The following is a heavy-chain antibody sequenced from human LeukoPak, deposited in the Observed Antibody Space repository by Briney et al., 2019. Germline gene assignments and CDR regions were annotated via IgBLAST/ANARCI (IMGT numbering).Heavy chain of an antibody. V-gene: IGHV6-1*01. Sequence: SQTLSLTCALSGDTVSSNSAAWNWIRQSPSRGLEWLVRTYYRSKWYNDYAVSVKSRITINPDTSKNQFSLQLNSVTPEDTAVYYCARDWTYSSGWYNYYYGMDVWGQGTTVTVSS. D-gene: IGHD6-19*01. CDR3: ARDWTYSSGWYNYYYGMDV. J-gene: IGHJ6*02. CDR1: GDTVSSNSAA. CDR2: TYYRSKWYN.